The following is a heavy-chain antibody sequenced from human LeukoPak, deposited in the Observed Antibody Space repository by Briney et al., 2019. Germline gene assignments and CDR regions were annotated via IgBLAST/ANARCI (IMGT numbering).Heavy chain of an antibody. CDR2: IKQDGSEK. V-gene: IGHV3-7*01. D-gene: IGHD3-3*01. CDR1: GFTFSIYW. J-gene: IGHJ4*02. Sequence: PGGSLRLSCAASGFTFSIYWMSWVRQAPGKGLEWVANIKQDGSEKYYVDSVKGRFTISRDNAKNSLYLQMNSLRAEDTAVYYCARGTYYDFWSAQGPWPYWGQGTLVTVSS. CDR3: ARGTYYDFWSAQGPWPY.